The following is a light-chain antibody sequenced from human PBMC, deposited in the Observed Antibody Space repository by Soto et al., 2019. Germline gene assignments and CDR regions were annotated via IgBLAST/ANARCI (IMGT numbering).Light chain of an antibody. V-gene: IGLV2-8*01. CDR2: DVN. J-gene: IGLJ1*01. CDR3: VSFAGGTYV. CDR1: SSDVGAYIF. Sequence: QSVLTPPPSASGSTGQAVAICCTGTSSDVGAYIFVCWYQQHPGKAPKLLIYDVNRRPPGVPDRFFGSKSGNTASLTVSGLQAEDEADYYCVSFAGGTYVFGTGTKVTVL.